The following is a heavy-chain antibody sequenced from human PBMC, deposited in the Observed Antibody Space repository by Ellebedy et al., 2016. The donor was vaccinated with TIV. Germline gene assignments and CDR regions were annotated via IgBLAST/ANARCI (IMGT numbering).Heavy chain of an antibody. CDR1: GFTFSSYA. Sequence: GESLKISCAASGFTFSSYAMSWVRQAPGKGLEWVSAISGSGGSTYYADSVKGRFTISRDNSKNTLYLQMNSLRAEDTAVYYCAKGPGVLLWFGEFNWFDPWGQGTLVTVSS. V-gene: IGHV3-23*01. J-gene: IGHJ5*02. D-gene: IGHD3-10*01. CDR3: AKGPGVLLWFGEFNWFDP. CDR2: ISGSGGST.